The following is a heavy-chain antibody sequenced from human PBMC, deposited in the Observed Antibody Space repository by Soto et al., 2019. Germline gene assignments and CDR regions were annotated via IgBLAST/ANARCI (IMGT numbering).Heavy chain of an antibody. V-gene: IGHV3-15*01. Sequence: GWSLRLSCAASGFTFSSYAMSWVRQAPGKGLEWVGLIKSKTDGGTTDYAAPVKGRFTISRDDSKNTLYLQMNSLKTEDTAVYYCTITYYDYFRGTEHRIWGQGTLVIVSS. J-gene: IGHJ4*02. CDR1: GFTFSSYA. CDR2: IKSKTDGGTT. CDR3: TITYYDYFRGTEHRI. D-gene: IGHD3-16*01.